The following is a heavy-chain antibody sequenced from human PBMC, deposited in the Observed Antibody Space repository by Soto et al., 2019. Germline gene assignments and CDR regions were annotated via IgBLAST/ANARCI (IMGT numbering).Heavy chain of an antibody. CDR3: TRVFPSYYDILTGPVDY. Sequence: GASVKVSCKVSGYTLTELSMHWVRQAPGKGLEWMGGFDPEDGETIYAQKFQGRVTITEDTSTDIAYLQMNSLKTEDTAVYYCTRVFPSYYDILTGPVDYWGQGTLVTVSS. J-gene: IGHJ4*02. V-gene: IGHV1-24*01. CDR1: GYTLTELS. D-gene: IGHD3-9*01. CDR2: FDPEDGET.